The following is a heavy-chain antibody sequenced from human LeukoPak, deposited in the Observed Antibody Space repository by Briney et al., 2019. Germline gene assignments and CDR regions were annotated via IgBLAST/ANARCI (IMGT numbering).Heavy chain of an antibody. CDR1: GFTFSSYA. CDR3: AKDLDPEYSSGWFEYFQH. V-gene: IGHV3-23*01. CDR2: ISGSGGST. D-gene: IGHD6-19*01. J-gene: IGHJ1*01. Sequence: GGSLRLSCAASGFTFSSYAVSWVRQAPGKGLEWVSAISGSGGSTYYADSGKGRFTISRDNSKNTLYLQMNSLRAEDTAVYYCAKDLDPEYSSGWFEYFQHWGQGTLVTVSS.